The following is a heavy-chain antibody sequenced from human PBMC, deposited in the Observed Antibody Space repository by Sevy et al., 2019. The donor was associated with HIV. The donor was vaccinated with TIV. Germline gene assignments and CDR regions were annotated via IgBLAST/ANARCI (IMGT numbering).Heavy chain of an antibody. V-gene: IGHV4-34*01. J-gene: IGHJ5*02. CDR2: INHSGST. D-gene: IGHD6-19*01. Sequence: SETLSLTCAVYGGSFSGYYWSWIRQPPGKGLEWIGKINHSGSTNYNPSLKSRVTISVDTSKNQFSLKLSSVTAADTAGYYCARGRIVVAGTWGWFDPWGQGTLVTVSS. CDR1: GGSFSGYY. CDR3: ARGRIVVAGTWGWFDP.